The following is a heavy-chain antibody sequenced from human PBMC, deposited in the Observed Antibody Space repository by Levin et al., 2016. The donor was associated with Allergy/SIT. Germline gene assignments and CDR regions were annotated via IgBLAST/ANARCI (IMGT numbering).Heavy chain of an antibody. CDR1: GFTFSDYY. J-gene: IGHJ6*02. V-gene: IGHV3-11*01. Sequence: GESLKISCAASGFTFSDYYMSWIRQAPGKGLEWVSYISSSGSTIYYADSVKGRFTISRDNAKNSLYLQMNSLRAEDTAVYYCARSYCSSTSCYRRYYYYYYGMDVWGQGTTVTVSS. CDR2: ISSSGSTI. D-gene: IGHD2-2*02. CDR3: ARSYCSSTSCYRRYYYYYYGMDV.